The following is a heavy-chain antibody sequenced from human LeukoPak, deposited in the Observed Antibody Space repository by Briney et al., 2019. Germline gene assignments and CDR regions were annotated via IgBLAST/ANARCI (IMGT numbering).Heavy chain of an antibody. CDR1: GDSVSSNSAA. J-gene: IGHJ2*01. Sequence: SQTLSLTCAISGDSVSSNSAAWNWIRQSPSRGLEWLGRTYYRSKWKNDYTVSMKSRITIDPDPSKNQFSLQLSSVTPEDTAVYYCVRDIWYFDVWGRGTLVTVSS. V-gene: IGHV6-1*01. CDR2: TYYRSKWKN. CDR3: VRDIWYFDV.